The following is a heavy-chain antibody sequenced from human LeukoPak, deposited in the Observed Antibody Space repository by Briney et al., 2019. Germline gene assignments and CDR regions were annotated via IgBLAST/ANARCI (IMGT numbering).Heavy chain of an antibody. D-gene: IGHD2-2*02. V-gene: IGHV1-69*13. CDR1: GGTFSSYA. CDR2: IIPIFGTA. Sequence: GASVKVSCKASGGTFSSYAISWVRQAPGQGLEWMGGIIPIFGTANYAQKFQGRVTITADESTSTAYMELSSLRSEDTAVYYCARVGVSDIVVVPAAIGRWYFDLWGRGTLVTVSS. J-gene: IGHJ2*01. CDR3: ARVGVSDIVVVPAAIGRWYFDL.